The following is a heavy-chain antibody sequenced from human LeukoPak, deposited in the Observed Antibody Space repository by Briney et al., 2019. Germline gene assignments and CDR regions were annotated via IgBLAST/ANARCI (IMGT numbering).Heavy chain of an antibody. D-gene: IGHD1-14*01. J-gene: IGHJ5*02. Sequence: GGSLGLSCAASGFTFSSYSMNWVRQAPGKGLEWVSSISSSSSYIYYADSVKGRFTISRDNAKNSLYLQMNSLRAEDTAVYYCARDDVRTEGFDPWGQGTLVTVSS. V-gene: IGHV3-21*01. CDR1: GFTFSSYS. CDR2: ISSSSSYI. CDR3: ARDDVRTEGFDP.